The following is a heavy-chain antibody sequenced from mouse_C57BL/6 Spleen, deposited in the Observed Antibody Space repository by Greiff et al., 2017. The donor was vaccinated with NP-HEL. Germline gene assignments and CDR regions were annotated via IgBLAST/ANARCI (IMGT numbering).Heavy chain of an antibody. CDR2: IDPSDSDT. CDR1: GYTFTSYW. V-gene: IGHV1-52*01. CDR3: AILYYGSSFWYFDV. D-gene: IGHD1-1*01. J-gene: IGHJ1*03. Sequence: QVQLKQPGAELVRPGSSVKLSCKASGYTFTSYWMHWVKQRPIQGLEWIGNIDPSDSDTHYNQKFKDKATLTVDKSSSTAYMQLSSLTSEDSAVYYCAILYYGSSFWYFDVWGTGTTVTVSS.